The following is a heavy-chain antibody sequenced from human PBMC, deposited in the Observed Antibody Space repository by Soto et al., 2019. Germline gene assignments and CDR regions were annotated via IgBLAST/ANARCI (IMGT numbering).Heavy chain of an antibody. CDR3: ARHEQFYYYYHGMDV. CDR1: GYIFTTYW. V-gene: IGHV5-51*01. J-gene: IGHJ6*02. Sequence: PVESLKISCKASGYIFTTYWIACVLQMPGKGLEWMGIINPGDSDIRYSPSFQGQVTISADNSISTAYLQWSSLKASDTAMYYCARHEQFYYYYHGMDVWGQGTAVTVSS. CDR2: INPGDSDI. D-gene: IGHD4-4*01.